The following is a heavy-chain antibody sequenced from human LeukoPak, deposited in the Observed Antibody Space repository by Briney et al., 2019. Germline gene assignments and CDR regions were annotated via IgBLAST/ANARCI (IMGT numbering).Heavy chain of an antibody. CDR2: IYYSGST. J-gene: IGHJ3*02. D-gene: IGHD6-19*01. V-gene: IGHV4-59*01. Sequence: SETLSLTCTVSGGSISSYYWSWIRQPPGKGLEWIGYIYYSGSTNYNPSLKSRVTISVDTSKNQFSLKLSSVTAADTAVYDCARDNRYSSGXYDXFDIWGQGTMVTVSS. CDR3: ARDNRYSSGXYDXFDI. CDR1: GGSISSYY.